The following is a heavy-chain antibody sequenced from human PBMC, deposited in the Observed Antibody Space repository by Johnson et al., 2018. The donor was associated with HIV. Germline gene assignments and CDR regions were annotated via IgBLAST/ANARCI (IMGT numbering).Heavy chain of an antibody. CDR2: ISYDANNE. CDR3: ARNRITMVQMTSHDVFDI. V-gene: IGHV3-30*04. CDR1: GFTFSSYA. D-gene: IGHD3-10*01. Sequence: QVQLVESGRGVVQPGTSLRLSCAASGFTFSSYAVHWVRQAPGKGLEWVALISYDANNEYYADSVRGRFPISRDNSKNTLYLQMNSLRAEDTAVYFCARNRITMVQMTSHDVFDIWGQGTMVTVSS. J-gene: IGHJ3*02.